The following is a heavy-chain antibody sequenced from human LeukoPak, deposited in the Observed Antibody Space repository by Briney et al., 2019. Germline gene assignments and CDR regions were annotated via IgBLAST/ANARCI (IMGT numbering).Heavy chain of an antibody. CDR3: AKADGAGSYYPAY. CDR2: ISDSGGST. CDR1: GFTFSSYA. D-gene: IGHD3-10*01. J-gene: IGHJ4*02. V-gene: IGHV3-23*01. Sequence: PGGSLRLSCAASGFTFSSYAMSWVRQAPGKGLEWVSTISDSGGSTYYADSVKGRFAISRDNPKNTLHLQMNSLRAEDTALYYCAKADGAGSYYPAYWGQGTLVTVSS.